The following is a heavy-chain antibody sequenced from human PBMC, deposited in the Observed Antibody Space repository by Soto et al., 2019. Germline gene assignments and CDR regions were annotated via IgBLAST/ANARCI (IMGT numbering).Heavy chain of an antibody. CDR3: ARPAGKQQLDWNNWFDP. D-gene: IGHD6-13*01. CDR2: ISAYNGNT. Sequence: GASVKGFCKASGYTFTSYCISRVRQAPRQRLEWMGWISAYNGNTNYAQKLQGRVTMTTDTSTSTAYMELRSLRSDDTAVYYCARPAGKQQLDWNNWFDPWGQGTLVTVSS. V-gene: IGHV1-18*01. J-gene: IGHJ5*02. CDR1: GYTFTSYC.